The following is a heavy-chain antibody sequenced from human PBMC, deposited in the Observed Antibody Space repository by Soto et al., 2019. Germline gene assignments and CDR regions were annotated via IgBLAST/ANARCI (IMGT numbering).Heavy chain of an antibody. CDR1: GGSFSGYY. CDR2: INHSGST. V-gene: IGHV4-34*01. CDR3: ARGWYSSSAVDY. J-gene: IGHJ4*02. Sequence: ETLSLTCAVYGGSFSGYYWSWIRQPPGKGLEWIGEINHSGSTNYNPSLKSRVTISVDTSKNQFSLKLSSVTAADTAVYYCARGWYSSSAVDYWGQGTLVTVSS. D-gene: IGHD6-13*01.